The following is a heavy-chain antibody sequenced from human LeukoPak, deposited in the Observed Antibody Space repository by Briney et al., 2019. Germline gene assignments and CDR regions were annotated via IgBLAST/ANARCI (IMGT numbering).Heavy chain of an antibody. V-gene: IGHV3-30*18. D-gene: IGHD3-10*01. CDR2: TSYDGSKK. J-gene: IGHJ4*02. CDR3: AKPYYCGSGTPSYFDY. Sequence: PGGSLRLSCAASGFTFSSYGMHWVRQAPGKGLEWVAVTSYDGSKKFYADSVKGRFTISRDNSKNTLYLQMNSLRAEDTAVYYCAKPYYCGSGTPSYFDYWGQGTLVTVSS. CDR1: GFTFSSYG.